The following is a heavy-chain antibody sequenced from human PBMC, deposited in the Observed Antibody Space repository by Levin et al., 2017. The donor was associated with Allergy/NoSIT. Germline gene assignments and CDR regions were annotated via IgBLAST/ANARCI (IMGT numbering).Heavy chain of an antibody. CDR1: GGSISTETW. D-gene: IGHD2-15*01. V-gene: IGHV4-4*02. Sequence: SETLSLTCAVSGGSISTETWWTWARQPPGKGLEWIGEIFHDGGTKYSPSLKSRVTLSIDKSENQFSLKLNSVTAADTAVYYCAREKAAGTDKGFDFWGPGILVTVSS. CDR3: AREKAAGTDKGFDF. J-gene: IGHJ4*02. CDR2: IFHDGGT.